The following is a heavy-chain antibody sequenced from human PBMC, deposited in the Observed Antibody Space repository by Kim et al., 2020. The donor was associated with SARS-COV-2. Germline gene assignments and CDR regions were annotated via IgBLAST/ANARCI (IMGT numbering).Heavy chain of an antibody. CDR1: GFTFSSYS. Sequence: GGSLRLSCAASGFTFSSYSMNWVRQPQGKGLEWVSSISSSSSYINYADSVKGRFTISRDNAKNSLYLQMNSLIAEDTAVYYCASLPAASSVSYYYGMDVWGQGTTVTVSS. J-gene: IGHJ6*02. V-gene: IGHV3-21*01. D-gene: IGHD2-2*01. CDR3: ASLPAASSVSYYYGMDV. CDR2: ISSSSSYI.